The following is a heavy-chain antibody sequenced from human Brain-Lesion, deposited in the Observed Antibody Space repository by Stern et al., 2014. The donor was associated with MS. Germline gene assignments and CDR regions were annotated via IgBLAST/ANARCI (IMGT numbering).Heavy chain of an antibody. V-gene: IGHV1-2*02. D-gene: IGHD3-3*01. CDR1: GYIFTGYY. J-gene: IGHJ6*02. Sequence: VQLVDPGAEVKKPGASVKVSCKPSGYIFTGYYIHWVRQAPGQGLQWMEWINPKTGGTKYAQKFQGRVTMSRDTSISTAYVELSSLTSDDTAVYYCARDQRGITIFGVVTDYYYLGMDVWGQGTTVTVSS. CDR3: ARDQRGITIFGVVTDYYYLGMDV. CDR2: INPKTGGT.